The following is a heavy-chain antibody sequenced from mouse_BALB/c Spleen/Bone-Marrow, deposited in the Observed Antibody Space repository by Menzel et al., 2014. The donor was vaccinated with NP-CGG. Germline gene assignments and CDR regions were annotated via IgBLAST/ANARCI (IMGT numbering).Heavy chain of an antibody. CDR3: TRQRNWDHYAMDY. CDR1: GFTFSTYG. D-gene: IGHD4-1*01. Sequence: EVQGVESGGDLMKPGGSLKLSCAASGFTFSTYGMSWVRQTPDKRLEWVATISSGGGYTYYPDSVKGRFTISRDNANNTIYRQRSSLKSEDTAMYYCTRQRNWDHYAMDYWGEGTSVTVSS. V-gene: IGHV5-6*01. CDR2: ISSGGGYT. J-gene: IGHJ4*01.